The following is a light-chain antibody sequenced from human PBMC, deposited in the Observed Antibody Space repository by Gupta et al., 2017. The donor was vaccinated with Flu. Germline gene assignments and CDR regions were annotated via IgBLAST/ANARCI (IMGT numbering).Light chain of an antibody. Sequence: TQSPGTLSLSPGERATLSCRASQSVSSSYLAWYQQKPGQAPRLLIYGASSRATGIPDRFSGSGSGTDFTLTISRREPEDFAVYYCQQYGSPGTFGXGTKVDIK. J-gene: IGKJ3*01. CDR2: GAS. CDR1: QSVSSSY. V-gene: IGKV3-20*01. CDR3: QQYGSPGT.